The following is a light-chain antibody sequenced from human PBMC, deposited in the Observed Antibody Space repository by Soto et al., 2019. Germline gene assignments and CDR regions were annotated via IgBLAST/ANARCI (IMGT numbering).Light chain of an antibody. CDR3: QQYNTWLWT. Sequence: EVVMTQSPATLSVSPGERATLSCRASQNVNANLAWYQQKPGQAPRLLIHGASTRATGIPARFSGSGFGTEFLLTISRLQSEDFAVYYCQQYNTWLWTFGRGTKVEGK. J-gene: IGKJ1*01. CDR2: GAS. V-gene: IGKV3-15*01. CDR1: QNVNAN.